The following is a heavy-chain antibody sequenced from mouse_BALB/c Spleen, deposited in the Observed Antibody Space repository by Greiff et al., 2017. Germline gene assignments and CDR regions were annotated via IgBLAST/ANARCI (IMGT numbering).Heavy chain of an antibody. J-gene: IGHJ4*01. D-gene: IGHD2-1*01. CDR2: INPSSGYT. V-gene: IGHV1-4*01. CDR1: GYTFTSYT. Sequence: VQLQQSGAELARPGASVKMSCKASGYTFTSYTMHWVKQRPGQGLEWIGYINPSSGYTNYNQKFKDKATLTADKSSSTAYMQLSSLTSEDSAVYYCALIYYGNYVGYYAMDYWGQGTSVTVSS. CDR3: ALIYYGNYVGYYAMDY.